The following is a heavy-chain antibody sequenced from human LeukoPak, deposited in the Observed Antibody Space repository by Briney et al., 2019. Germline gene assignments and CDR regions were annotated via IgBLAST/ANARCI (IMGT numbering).Heavy chain of an antibody. CDR3: ARVRIARPVYNRFDP. Sequence: SVKVSCKASGGTFSSYAISWVRQAPGQGLEWMGGIIPIFGTANYAQKFQGRVTITADESTGTAYMELSSLRSEDTAVYYCARVRIARPVYNRFDPWGQGTLVTVSS. J-gene: IGHJ5*02. D-gene: IGHD2-21*01. CDR2: IIPIFGTA. V-gene: IGHV1-69*13. CDR1: GGTFSSYA.